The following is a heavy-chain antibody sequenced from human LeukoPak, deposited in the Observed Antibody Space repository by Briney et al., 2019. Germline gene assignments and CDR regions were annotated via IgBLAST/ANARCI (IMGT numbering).Heavy chain of an antibody. CDR3: ARVRCSRGTCYLDY. Sequence: PGGALRLSCAASGVTFSGFYMNWVRQAPGKGREWGSTISGSTIYIYYADSVKGRFTISRDNAKDSLSMQMNSLRAEDTAVYYCARVRCSRGTCYLDYWGQGTLVTVSS. V-gene: IGHV3-21*06. D-gene: IGHD2-15*01. CDR2: ISGSTIYI. J-gene: IGHJ4*02. CDR1: GVTFSGFY.